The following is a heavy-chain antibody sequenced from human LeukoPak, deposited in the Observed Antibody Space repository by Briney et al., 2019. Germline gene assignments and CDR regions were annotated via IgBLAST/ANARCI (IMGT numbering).Heavy chain of an antibody. Sequence: PGGSLRLSCAASGFTFSSYGMHWVRQAPGKGLEWVAVIWYEGTNKYYADSVQGRFTISRDNSKNTLYLQMDSLRAEDTAMYYCARQGGVGNYATGSWFDPWGQGTLVTVSS. J-gene: IGHJ5*02. CDR2: IWYEGTNK. CDR1: GFTFSSYG. V-gene: IGHV3-33*01. D-gene: IGHD3-10*01. CDR3: ARQGGVGNYATGSWFDP.